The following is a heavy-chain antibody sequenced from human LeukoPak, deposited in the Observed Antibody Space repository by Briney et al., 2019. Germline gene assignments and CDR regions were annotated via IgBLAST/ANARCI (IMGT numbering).Heavy chain of an antibody. CDR1: GGSISSGDYY. Sequence: SETLSLTCTVPGGSISSGDYYWSWIRQPPGKGLEWIGYIYYSGSTYYNPSLKSRVTISVDTSKNQFSLKLSSVTAADTAVYYCARDPREYYYDSWGQGTLVTVSS. D-gene: IGHD3-22*01. CDR3: ARDPREYYYDS. J-gene: IGHJ4*02. CDR2: IYYSGST. V-gene: IGHV4-30-4*02.